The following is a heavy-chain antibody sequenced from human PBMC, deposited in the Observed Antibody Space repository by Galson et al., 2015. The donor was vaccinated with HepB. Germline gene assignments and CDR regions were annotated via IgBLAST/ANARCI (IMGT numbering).Heavy chain of an antibody. D-gene: IGHD3-10*01. CDR1: GYSLTDSS. CDR2: FDPEDGEI. J-gene: IGHJ3*02. CDR3: AMDSFTSYYGSGTPRGAFDI. Sequence: SVKVSCKVSGYSLTDSSMYWVRQAPGKGLEWMGDFDPEDGEIVYAQKFQGSVSMTEDTSAETAYMELSSLRSEDTAVYYCAMDSFTSYYGSGTPRGAFDIWGQGTMVTVSS. V-gene: IGHV1-24*01.